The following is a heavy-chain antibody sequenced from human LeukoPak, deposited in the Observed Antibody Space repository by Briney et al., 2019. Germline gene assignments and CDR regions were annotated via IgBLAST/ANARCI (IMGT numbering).Heavy chain of an antibody. CDR2: ISSSSSTI. CDR3: ARDWSNLDY. J-gene: IGHJ4*02. V-gene: IGHV3-48*01. D-gene: IGHD2-8*01. CDR1: GFTFSSYS. Sequence: GGSLRLSCAASGFTFSSYSMNWVRQAPGKGLEWVSYISSSSSTIYYADSVKGRFTIFRDNAKNSLYLQMNSLRAEDTAVYYCARDWSNLDYWGQGTLVTVSS.